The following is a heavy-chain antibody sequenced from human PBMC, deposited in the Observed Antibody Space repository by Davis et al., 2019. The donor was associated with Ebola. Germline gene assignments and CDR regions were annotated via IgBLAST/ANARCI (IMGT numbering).Heavy chain of an antibody. CDR3: VKERDSSGYQANFDY. CDR2: IDWSGVTT. CDR1: GFTFSTYA. D-gene: IGHD3-22*01. J-gene: IGHJ4*02. Sequence: GESLKISCAASGFTFSTYAMTWVRQVPGKGLEWVSGIDWSGVTTLYADSVRGRFTISRDNSKNTLYLQMNSLRAEDTAVYYCVKERDSSGYQANFDYWGQGALVTVSS. V-gene: IGHV3-23*05.